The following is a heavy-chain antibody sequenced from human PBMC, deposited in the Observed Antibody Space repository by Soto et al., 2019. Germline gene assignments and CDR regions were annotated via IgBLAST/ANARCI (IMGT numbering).Heavy chain of an antibody. V-gene: IGHV5-51*01. J-gene: IGHJ6*02. Sequence: GESLKISCKGSGYSFTSYWIGWVRQMPGKGLEWMGIIYPGDSDTRYSPSFQGQVTISADKSISTAYLQWSSLKASDTAMYFCVRQGVLVPAAKGGYSGMDVWGQGTTVTVSS. CDR3: VRQGVLVPAAKGGYSGMDV. CDR1: GYSFTSYW. D-gene: IGHD2-2*01. CDR2: IYPGDSDT.